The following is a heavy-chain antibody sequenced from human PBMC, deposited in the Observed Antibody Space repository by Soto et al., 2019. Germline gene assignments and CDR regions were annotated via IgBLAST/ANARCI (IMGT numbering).Heavy chain of an antibody. CDR2: INSDGSST. CDR1: GFTFSSYW. Sequence: GGSLRLSCAASGFTFSSYWMHWVRQAPGKGLVWVSRINSDGSSTSYADSVKGRFTISRDNAKNTLYLQMNSLRAEDTAVYYCARSPVTTLRFGYWGQGTLVTVSS. D-gene: IGHD4-4*01. V-gene: IGHV3-74*01. J-gene: IGHJ4*02. CDR3: ARSPVTTLRFGY.